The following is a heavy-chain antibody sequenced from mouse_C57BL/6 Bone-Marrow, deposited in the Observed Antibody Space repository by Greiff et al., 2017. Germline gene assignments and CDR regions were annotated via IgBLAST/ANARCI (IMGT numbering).Heavy chain of an antibody. CDR3: SRSDDGYGWYFDV. D-gene: IGHD2-3*01. J-gene: IGHJ1*03. V-gene: IGHV1-81*01. Sequence: VQLQESGAELVRPGASVKLSCKASGYTFTSYGISWVKQRTGQGLEWIGEIYPRSGNTYYNEKFKGKATLTADKSSSTAYMELRSLTSEDSAVYFYSRSDDGYGWYFDVWGTGTAITVSA. CDR2: IYPRSGNT. CDR1: GYTFTSYG.